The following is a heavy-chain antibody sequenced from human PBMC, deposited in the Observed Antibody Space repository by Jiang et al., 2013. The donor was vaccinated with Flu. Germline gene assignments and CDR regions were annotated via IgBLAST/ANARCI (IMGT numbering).Heavy chain of an antibody. D-gene: IGHD2-15*01. CDR2: IRSKAYGGTT. Sequence: VESGGGLVQPGRSLRLSCTASGFTFGDYAMSWFRQAPGKGLEWVGFIRSKAYGGTTEYAASVKGRFTISRDDSKSIAYLQMNSLKTEDTAVYYCTSPGGYCSGGSCYSGKYDYWGQGTLVTVSS. V-gene: IGHV3-49*03. J-gene: IGHJ4*02. CDR1: GFTFGDYA. CDR3: TSPGGYCSGGSCYSGKYDY.